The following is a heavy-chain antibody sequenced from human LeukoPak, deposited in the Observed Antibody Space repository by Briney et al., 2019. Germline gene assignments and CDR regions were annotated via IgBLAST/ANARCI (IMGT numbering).Heavy chain of an antibody. Sequence: GGSLRLSCAASGFTFSSYDMHWVRQATGKGLEWVSAIGTAGDTYYPGSVKGRFTISRENAKNSLYLQMNSLRAGDTAVYYCARGGNRYCNGGSCYMFDYWGQGTLVTVSS. J-gene: IGHJ4*02. CDR3: ARGGNRYCNGGSCYMFDY. V-gene: IGHV3-13*01. CDR1: GFTFSSYD. CDR2: IGTAGDT. D-gene: IGHD2-15*01.